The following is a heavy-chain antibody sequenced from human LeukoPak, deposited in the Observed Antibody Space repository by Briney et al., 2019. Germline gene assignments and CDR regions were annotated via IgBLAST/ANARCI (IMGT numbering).Heavy chain of an antibody. CDR2: IYYSGST. D-gene: IGHD3-9*01. Sequence: PSETLSLTCTVSGGSISSSSYYWGWIRQPPGKGLEWIGSIYYSGSTYYNPSLKSRVTISVDTSKNQFSLKLSSVTAADTAVYYCARVLRYFDWLLDYWGQGTLVTVSS. J-gene: IGHJ4*02. V-gene: IGHV4-39*07. CDR1: GGSISSSSYY. CDR3: ARVLRYFDWLLDY.